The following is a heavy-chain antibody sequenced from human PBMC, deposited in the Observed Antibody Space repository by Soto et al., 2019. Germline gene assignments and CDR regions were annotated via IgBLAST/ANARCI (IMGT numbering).Heavy chain of an antibody. V-gene: IGHV3-11*01. CDR2: ISQSSTAI. J-gene: IGHJ4*01. Sequence: PGGSLRLSCAASGFTFSEYYMGWVRQPPGKGLEWVAYISQSSTAIYNADSVRGRFVISRDNAESSLDLQMNSLTAEDTAMYYCARWSSAFDYWGHGTLVTVSS. CDR1: GFTFSEYY. CDR3: ARWSSAFDY.